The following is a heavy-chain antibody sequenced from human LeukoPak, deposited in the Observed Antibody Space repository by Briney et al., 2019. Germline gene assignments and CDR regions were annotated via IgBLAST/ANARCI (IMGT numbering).Heavy chain of an antibody. V-gene: IGHV4-39*07. CDR2: IFYSGST. J-gene: IGHJ3*02. CDR3: ASISEYYGGNEEWAFDI. CDR1: SGSISTSNYY. D-gene: IGHD4-23*01. Sequence: SETLSLTCTVSSGSISTSNYYWGWVRQPPGKALEWIGNIFYSGSTYYSPSLKSRVTISLDTSRNQFSLKLSFVTAADTAVYYCASISEYYGGNEEWAFDIWGQGTMVTVSS.